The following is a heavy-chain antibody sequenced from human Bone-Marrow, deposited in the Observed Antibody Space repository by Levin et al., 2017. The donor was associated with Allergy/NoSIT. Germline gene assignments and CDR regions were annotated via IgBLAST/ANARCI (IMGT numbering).Heavy chain of an antibody. Sequence: PSETLSLTCSVSGGSVRGENYYWSWIRQPPGKRLEWIGYISYSGATTYSPSLESRVTISLGASENHFSLRLSSLTAADTAVYYCARDHGDSSDAFAIWGQGTMVTDSS. V-gene: IGHV4-61*03. CDR1: GGSVRGENYY. CDR2: ISYSGAT. CDR3: ARDHGDSSDAFAI. D-gene: IGHD4-17*01. J-gene: IGHJ3*02.